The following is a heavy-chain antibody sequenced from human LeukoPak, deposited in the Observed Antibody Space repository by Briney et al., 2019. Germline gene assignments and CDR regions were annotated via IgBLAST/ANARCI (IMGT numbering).Heavy chain of an antibody. Sequence: GGSLRLSCAASGFTFNSYAMSWVRQAPGKGPEWVSAISGSGDSTYSADSVKGRFTISRDNSRNSLYLQMNSLRAEDTALYYCARDYGYHAFDIWGQGTMVTVSS. CDR1: GFTFNSYA. D-gene: IGHD4-17*01. CDR3: ARDYGYHAFDI. CDR2: ISGSGDST. V-gene: IGHV3-23*01. J-gene: IGHJ3*02.